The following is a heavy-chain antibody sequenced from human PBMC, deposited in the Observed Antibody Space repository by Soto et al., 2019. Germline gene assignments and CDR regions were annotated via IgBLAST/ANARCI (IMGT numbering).Heavy chain of an antibody. CDR3: SRHGYSYGGGYFDY. J-gene: IGHJ4*02. CDR1: GFTVSSNY. Sequence: EVQLVESGGGLVQPGGSLRLSCAASGFTVSSNYMSWVRQAPGKGLEWVSVIYSGGSTYYADSVKGRFSISRDNSKNTMYLQMNIRRAEDKAVYYCSRHGYSYGGGYFDYWGQGTLVTVSS. D-gene: IGHD5-18*01. CDR2: IYSGGST. V-gene: IGHV3-66*04.